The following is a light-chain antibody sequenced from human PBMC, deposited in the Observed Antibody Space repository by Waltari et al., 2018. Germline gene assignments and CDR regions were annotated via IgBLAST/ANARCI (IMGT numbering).Light chain of an antibody. CDR2: GAS. J-gene: IGKJ2*02. Sequence: DIQLTQSPSSLSASVGDSVSINCRASQSVTSYLNWYQQKPGKPPSLLIHGASSLQSGVPSRFSGGGSGTDFTLTISSLQPDDFATYYCQQNYNTPSTFGQGTKLDIK. CDR1: QSVTSY. V-gene: IGKV1-39*01. CDR3: QQNYNTPST.